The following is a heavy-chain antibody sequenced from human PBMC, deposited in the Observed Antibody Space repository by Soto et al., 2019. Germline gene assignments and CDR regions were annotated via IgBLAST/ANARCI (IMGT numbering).Heavy chain of an antibody. CDR3: ATKTSAYTWGV. J-gene: IGHJ6*02. V-gene: IGHV4-4*02. CDR1: GAPITTTKW. CDR2: LSRGDGR. Sequence: QVQLQESGPGLVKPSETLSLTCTVSGAPITTTKWWAWVRLPPGKGLEWIGELSRGDGRSSNPSLDGRFTMSLVKSNNHFSLKLSSVTAAVTAIYSFATKTSAYTWGVWGRGTAVAVSS. D-gene: IGHD6-25*01.